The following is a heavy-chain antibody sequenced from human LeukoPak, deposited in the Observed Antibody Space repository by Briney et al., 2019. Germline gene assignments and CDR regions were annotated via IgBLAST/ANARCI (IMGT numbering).Heavy chain of an antibody. D-gene: IGHD2-21*01. CDR1: GFTFSSYS. CDR3: ARGLLRRAKKYCGGDCYYFDY. V-gene: IGHV3-21*01. Sequence: GGSLRLSCAASGFTFSSYSMNWVRQAPGKGLEWVSSISSSSSYIYYADSVKGRFTISRDNAKNSLYLQMNSLRAEDTAVYYCARGLLRRAKKYCGGDCYYFDYWGQGTLVTVSS. CDR2: ISSSSSYI. J-gene: IGHJ4*02.